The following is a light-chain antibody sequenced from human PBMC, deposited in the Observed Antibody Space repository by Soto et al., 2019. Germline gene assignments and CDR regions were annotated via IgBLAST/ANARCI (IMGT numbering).Light chain of an antibody. CDR1: QSVSRY. CDR3: QQRSNWIT. V-gene: IGKV3-11*01. CDR2: DAS. J-gene: IGKJ5*01. Sequence: EIVLTQSPATLSLSPGEIATLSCRASQSVSRYLAWYQQKPGQAPRLLIYDASNRATGIPARFSGSGSGTDFTLTISSLEPEDFAVYYCQQRSNWITCGQGTRREIK.